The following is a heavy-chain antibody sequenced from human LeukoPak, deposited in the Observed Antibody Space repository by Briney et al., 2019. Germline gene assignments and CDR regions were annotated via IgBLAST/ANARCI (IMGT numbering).Heavy chain of an antibody. CDR1: GGTFSSYA. J-gene: IGHJ1*01. CDR3: AREGNSDCSSTSCYTNFQH. D-gene: IGHD2-2*02. CDR2: IIPILGIA. V-gene: IGHV1-69*04. Sequence: GSSVKVSCKASGGTFSSYAISWVRQAPGQGLEWMGRIIPILGIANYAQKFQGRVTITADKSTSTAYMELSSLRSEDTAVYYCAREGNSDCSSTSCYTNFQHWGQGTLVTVSS.